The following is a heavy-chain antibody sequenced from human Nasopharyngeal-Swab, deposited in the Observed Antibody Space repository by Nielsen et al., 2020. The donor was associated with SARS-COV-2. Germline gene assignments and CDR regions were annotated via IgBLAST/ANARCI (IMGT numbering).Heavy chain of an antibody. D-gene: IGHD1-14*01. J-gene: IGHJ4*02. V-gene: IGHV2-70*11. CDR1: GFSLSTSGMC. CDR2: IDWDDDK. CDR3: ARIRVNHHYFDY. Sequence: SGPTLVKPTQTLTLTCTFSGFSLSTSGMCVSWIRQPPGKALEWLARIDWDDDKYYSTSLKTRLTISKDTSKNQVVLAMTNMDPVDTATYYCARIRVNHHYFDYWGQGTLVTVSS.